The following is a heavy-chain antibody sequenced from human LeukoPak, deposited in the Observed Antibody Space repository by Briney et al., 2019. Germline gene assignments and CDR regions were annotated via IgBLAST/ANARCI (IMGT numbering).Heavy chain of an antibody. J-gene: IGHJ5*02. D-gene: IGHD1-26*01. V-gene: IGHV4-38-2*02. CDR1: GYSMSSGYY. CDR3: ARGGNYWPQWWFDP. CDR2: MYHTGST. Sequence: SETLSLTCTVSGYSMSSGYYWGWIRQPPERGLEWIGSMYHTGSTYYNPSLKSRVTISVDTSKNQFSLKLSSVTPADTAVYYCARGGNYWPQWWFDPWGRGTLVSVSS.